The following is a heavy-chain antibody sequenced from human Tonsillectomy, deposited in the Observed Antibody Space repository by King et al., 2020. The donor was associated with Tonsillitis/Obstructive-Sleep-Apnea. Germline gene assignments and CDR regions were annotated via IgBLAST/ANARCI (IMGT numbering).Heavy chain of an antibody. CDR1: GYSFTSYW. J-gene: IGHJ3*02. CDR3: ASRAPYYYDSSGYYAYAFDI. D-gene: IGHD3-22*01. CDR2: IYPGDSDT. Sequence: QLVQSGAEVKKPGESLKISCKGSGYSFTSYWIGWVRQMPGKGLEWMGIIYPGDSDTRYSPSFQGQVTISADKSITTAYLQWSSLKASDTAMYHCASRAPYYYDSSGYYAYAFDIWGQGTMVTVSS. V-gene: IGHV5-51*01.